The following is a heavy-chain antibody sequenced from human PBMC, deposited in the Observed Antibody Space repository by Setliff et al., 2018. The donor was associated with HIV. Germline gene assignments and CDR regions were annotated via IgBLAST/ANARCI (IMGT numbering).Heavy chain of an antibody. D-gene: IGHD3-22*01. CDR1: GQSISGYY. Sequence: PSETLSLTCAVYGQSISGYYWAWIRQPPGKGLEYLAYMYPSGLTYYNPSLKSRLTLSMDESKNQFSLNLTSVTAADTAVYYCASRVYYYDSNNFLREEGFDPWGQGTLVTVSS. J-gene: IGHJ5*02. CDR3: ASRVYYYDSNNFLREEGFDP. CDR2: MYPSGLT. V-gene: IGHV4-59*04.